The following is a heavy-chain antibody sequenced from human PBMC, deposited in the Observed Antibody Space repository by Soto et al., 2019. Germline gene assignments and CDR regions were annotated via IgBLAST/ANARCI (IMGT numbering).Heavy chain of an antibody. D-gene: IGHD1-26*01. J-gene: IGHJ4*02. Sequence: SETLSLTCTVSGGSVSSSSYYWGWIRQPPGKGLEWIGTIYYTGSTSYSPSLKSRVTISVDTSKTQFSLNLSSVTAADTAVYYCAGRRAGDYYFDYWGQGTLVTVSS. V-gene: IGHV4-39*01. CDR2: IYYTGST. CDR1: GGSVSSSSYY. CDR3: AGRRAGDYYFDY.